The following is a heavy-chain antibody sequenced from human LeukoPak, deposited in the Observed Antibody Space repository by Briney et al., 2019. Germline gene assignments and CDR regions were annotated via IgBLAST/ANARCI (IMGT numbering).Heavy chain of an antibody. CDR3: AKSRVRGVYYFDY. D-gene: IGHD3-10*02. CDR1: GFTFSSYG. Sequence: GRSLRLSCAASGFTFSSYGMHWVRQAPGKGLEWVAVIWYDGSNKYYADSVKGRFTISRDNSKNTLFLQMNSLRAEDSAVYYCAKSRVRGVYYFDYWGQGTLVTVSS. CDR2: IWYDGSNK. J-gene: IGHJ4*02. V-gene: IGHV3-33*06.